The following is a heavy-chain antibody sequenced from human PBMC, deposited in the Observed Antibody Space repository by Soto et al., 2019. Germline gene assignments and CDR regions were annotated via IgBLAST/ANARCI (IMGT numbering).Heavy chain of an antibody. Sequence: SSETLSLTCTVSGGSVSSGSYYWSWIRQPPGKGLEWIGYIYYSGSTNYNRSLKSRVTISVDTSKNQFSLKVSSVTAADTAVYYCARDSGILVEPADMRYYYYGMDVWRQGTMVTVSS. CDR1: GGSVSSGSYY. CDR3: ARDSGILVEPADMRYYYYGMDV. J-gene: IGHJ6*02. CDR2: IYYSGST. V-gene: IGHV4-61*01. D-gene: IGHD2-2*01.